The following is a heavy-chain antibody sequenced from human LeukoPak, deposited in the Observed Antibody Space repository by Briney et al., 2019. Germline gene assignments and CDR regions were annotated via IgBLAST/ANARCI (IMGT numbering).Heavy chain of an antibody. D-gene: IGHD2-15*01. CDR1: GYSISSGYY. Sequence: SETLSLTCAVSGYSISSGYYWGWIRQPPGKGLEWIGSIYHSGSTSYNPSLKSRVTISVDTSKHQFSLKLSSVTAADTAVYYCARLSQDTWDAFDIWGQGTMVTVSS. CDR2: IYHSGST. CDR3: ARLSQDTWDAFDI. J-gene: IGHJ3*02. V-gene: IGHV4-38-2*01.